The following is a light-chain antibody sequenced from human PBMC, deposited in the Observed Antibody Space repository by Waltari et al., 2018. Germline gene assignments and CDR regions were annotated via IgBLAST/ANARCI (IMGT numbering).Light chain of an antibody. CDR1: QSVSSSY. CDR3: QQYGSSPGT. V-gene: IGKV3-20*01. J-gene: IGKJ1*01. CDR2: GSS. Sequence: ETVFTQSPGTLSLSPGYRATLSCRPRQSVSSSYLAWYQQKPGQTPSLRLYGSSSRATGIPDRVSGSGSGTDFTLTISRLEPEDFAVYYCQQYGSSPGTFGQGTKVEIK.